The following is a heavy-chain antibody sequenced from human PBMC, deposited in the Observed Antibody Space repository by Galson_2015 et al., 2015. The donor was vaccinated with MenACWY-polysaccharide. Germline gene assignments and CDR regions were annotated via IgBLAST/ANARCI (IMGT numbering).Heavy chain of an antibody. CDR3: ARDPRRDSANLGMDV. Sequence: SLRLSCAASGFSFSSYSMNWVRQAPGKGLEWVSSISGSSSYIYYADSVKGRFTISRDNAKNSLYLQMNSLRAEDTAVYYCARDPRRDSANLGMDVWGQGTTVTVSS. CDR1: GFSFSSYS. J-gene: IGHJ6*02. CDR2: ISGSSSYI. D-gene: IGHD1-7*01. V-gene: IGHV3-21*01.